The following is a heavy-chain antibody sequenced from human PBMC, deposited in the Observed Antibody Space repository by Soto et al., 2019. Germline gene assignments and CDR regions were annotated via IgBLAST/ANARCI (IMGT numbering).Heavy chain of an antibody. CDR3: AKRGGDASYPTRINGAFYFDS. J-gene: IGHJ4*01. CDR2: IRNSGGAT. CDR1: GFTFSMYA. D-gene: IGHD2-21*01. V-gene: IGHV3-23*01. Sequence: PGGSLRLSCGSSGFTFSMYAMSWVRQVPGKGLEWVSGIRNSGGATYYADSVKGRFTISRDNSKNTLYLQMNSLRAEDTAVYYCAKRGGDASYPTRINGAFYFDSWSHGTLVTVSS.